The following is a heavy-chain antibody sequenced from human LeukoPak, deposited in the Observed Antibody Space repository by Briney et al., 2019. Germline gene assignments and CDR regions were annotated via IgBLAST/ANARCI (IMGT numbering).Heavy chain of an antibody. D-gene: IGHD5-12*01. V-gene: IGHV3-30-3*01. Sequence: GGSLRLSCAASGFTFSSYAMHWVRQAPGKGLEWVAVISYDGSNKYYADSVKGRFTISRDNSKNTLYLQMNSLRTEDTAVYYCARVGAKSPAFDIWGQGTMVTVSS. J-gene: IGHJ3*02. CDR2: ISYDGSNK. CDR3: ARVGAKSPAFDI. CDR1: GFTFSSYA.